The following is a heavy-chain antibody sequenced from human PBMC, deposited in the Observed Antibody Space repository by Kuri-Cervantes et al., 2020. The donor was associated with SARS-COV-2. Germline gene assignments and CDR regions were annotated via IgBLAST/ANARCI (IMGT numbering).Heavy chain of an antibody. Sequence: ESLKISCTVSGGSISSYYWSWIRQPPGKGLEWIGYIYYSGSTNYNPSLKSRVTISVDTSKNQFSLKLSSVTAADTAVYYCARHGYPGVVITTPFDYWGQGTLVTVSS. CDR1: GGSISSYY. D-gene: IGHD3-22*01. J-gene: IGHJ4*02. V-gene: IGHV4-59*08. CDR3: ARHGYPGVVITTPFDY. CDR2: IYYSGST.